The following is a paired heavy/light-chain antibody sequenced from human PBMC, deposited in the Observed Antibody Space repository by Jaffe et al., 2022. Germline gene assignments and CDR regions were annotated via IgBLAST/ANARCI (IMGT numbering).Heavy chain of an antibody. Sequence: QVQLVQSGAEVKKPGSSVKVSCKASGGTFSSYAISWVRQAPGQGLEWMGGIIPIFGTANYAQKFQGRVTITTDESTSTAYMELSSLRSEDTAVYYCASRGRYQLPDRPRFYDAFDIWGQGTMVTVSS. CDR2: IIPIFGTA. J-gene: IGHJ3*02. V-gene: IGHV1-69*05. CDR3: ASRGRYQLPDRPRFYDAFDI. D-gene: IGHD2-2*01. CDR1: GGTFSSYA.
Light chain of an antibody. V-gene: IGLV1-36*01. CDR1: SSNIGNNA. J-gene: IGLJ2*01. CDR2: YDD. CDR3: AAWDDRLNGVV. Sequence: QSVLTQPPSVSEAPRQRVTISCSGSSSNIGNNAVNWYQQLPGKAPKLLIYYDDLLPSGVSDRFSGSKSGTSASLAISGLQSEDEADYYCAAWDDRLNGVVFGGGTKLTVL.